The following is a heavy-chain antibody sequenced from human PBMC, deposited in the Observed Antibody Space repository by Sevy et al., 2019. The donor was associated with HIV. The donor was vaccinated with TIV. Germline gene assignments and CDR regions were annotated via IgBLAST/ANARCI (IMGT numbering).Heavy chain of an antibody. CDR3: ASVTWNDRAFDF. CDR2: IGTVGNT. CDR1: GFTLSSYD. Sequence: GGSLRLSCAASGFTLSSYDMHWVRQSTGKGLEWVSAIGTVGNTFYADSVRGRFIISRENAKSSLYLQMNSLRAGDTAVYYYASVTWNDRAFDFWGQGTLVTVSS. J-gene: IGHJ4*02. D-gene: IGHD1-1*01. V-gene: IGHV3-13*01.